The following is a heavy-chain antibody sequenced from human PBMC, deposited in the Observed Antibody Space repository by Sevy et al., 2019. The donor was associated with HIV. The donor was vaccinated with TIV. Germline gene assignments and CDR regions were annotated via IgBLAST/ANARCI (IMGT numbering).Heavy chain of an antibody. CDR3: ASSIFGVVIWFDP. Sequence: GSLRLSCAASGFTFSSYWMHWVRQAPGKGLVWVSRINSDGSSTSYADSVKGRFTISRDNAKNTLYLQMNSLRAEDTAVYYCASSIFGVVIWFDPWGQGTLVTVSS. CDR2: INSDGSST. D-gene: IGHD3-3*01. V-gene: IGHV3-74*01. J-gene: IGHJ5*02. CDR1: GFTFSSYW.